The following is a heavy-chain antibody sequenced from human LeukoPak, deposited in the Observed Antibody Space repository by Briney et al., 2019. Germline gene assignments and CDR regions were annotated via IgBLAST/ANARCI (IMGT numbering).Heavy chain of an antibody. CDR2: IYASGKT. CDR3: ARDLGYYDSSGYSDY. CDR1: GGSISTYF. J-gene: IGHJ4*02. D-gene: IGHD3-22*01. V-gene: IGHV4-4*07. Sequence: SETLSLTCTVSGGSISTYFWSWIRQPAGKGLEWIGRIYASGKTNYNPSLKSRVTMSVDTPKNQFSLKMSSVTAADTAVYYCARDLGYYDSSGYSDYWGQGTLVTVSS.